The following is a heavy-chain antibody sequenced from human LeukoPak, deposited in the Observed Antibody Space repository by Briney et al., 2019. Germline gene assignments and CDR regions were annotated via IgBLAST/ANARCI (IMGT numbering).Heavy chain of an antibody. D-gene: IGHD1-26*01. CDR3: AGHKGVGISYYYGVDV. CDR1: GGSISSSFF. Sequence: SETLSLTCTVSGGSISSSFFWGWLRQSPGKGLEWIGSISHSGSADYNPSLRGRVTISVDTSKNQFSLKLTSVTAADTSIYYCAGHKGVGISYYYGVDVWGQGTTVTVSS. V-gene: IGHV4-39*01. J-gene: IGHJ6*02. CDR2: ISHSGSA.